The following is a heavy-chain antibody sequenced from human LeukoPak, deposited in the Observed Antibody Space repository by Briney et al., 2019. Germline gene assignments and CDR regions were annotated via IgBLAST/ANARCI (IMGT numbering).Heavy chain of an antibody. J-gene: IGHJ6*03. Sequence: GGSLRLSCAASGFTFSSYSMNWVRQAPGKGLEWVSSISSSSSYIYYADSVKGRVTIYRGNAKNSLYLQMSSLTAEDTAVYYCARYYDFWSSYSSYYYMDVWGKGPTVTVSS. CDR3: ARYYDFWSSYSSYYYMDV. V-gene: IGHV3-21*01. CDR1: GFTFSSYS. D-gene: IGHD3-3*01. CDR2: ISSSSSYI.